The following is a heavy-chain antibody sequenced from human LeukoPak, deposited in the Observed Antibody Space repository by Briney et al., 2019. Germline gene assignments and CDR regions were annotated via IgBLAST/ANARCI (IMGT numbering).Heavy chain of an antibody. J-gene: IGHJ4*02. V-gene: IGHV4-59*01. D-gene: IGHD3-22*01. CDR2: IYYSGST. CDR1: GGSISSYY. Sequence: SETLSLTCTVSGGSISSYYWSWIRQPPGKGLEWIGYIYYSGSTNYNPSLKSRVTISVDTSKNQFSLKLSSVTAADTAVYYCARDLPLGVYYYDSSGSYFDYWGQGTLVTVSS. CDR3: ARDLPLGVYYYDSSGSYFDY.